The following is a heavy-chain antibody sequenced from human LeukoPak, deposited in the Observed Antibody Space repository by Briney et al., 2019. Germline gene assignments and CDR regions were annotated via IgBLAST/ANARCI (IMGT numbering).Heavy chain of an antibody. CDR1: GYTFTSYD. V-gene: IGHV1-8*01. CDR3: ARGGGAYGGPGMDV. Sequence: AASVNVSCEASGYTFTSYDINWVRQATGQGLEWMGWMNPNSGNTGYAQKFQGRVTMTRNTSISTAYMELSSLRSEDTAVYYCARGGGAYGGPGMDVWGQGTTVTVSS. D-gene: IGHD4-23*01. J-gene: IGHJ6*02. CDR2: MNPNSGNT.